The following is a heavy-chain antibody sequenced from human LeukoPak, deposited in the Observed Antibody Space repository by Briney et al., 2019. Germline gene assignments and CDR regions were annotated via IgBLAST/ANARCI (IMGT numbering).Heavy chain of an antibody. CDR1: GGSISSYY. D-gene: IGHD6-13*01. J-gene: IGHJ5*02. V-gene: IGHV4-59*12. CDR3: AREGPLLYSSSWYNYWFDP. CDR2: IYYSGST. Sequence: PSETLSLTCTVSGGSISSYYWGWIRQPPGKGLEWIGYIYYSGSTNYNPSLKSRVTISVDTSKNQFSLQLNSVTPEDTAVYYCAREGPLLYSSSWYNYWFDPWGQGTLVTVSS.